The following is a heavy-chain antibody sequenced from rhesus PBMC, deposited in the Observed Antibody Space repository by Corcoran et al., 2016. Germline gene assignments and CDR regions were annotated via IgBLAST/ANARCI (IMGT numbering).Heavy chain of an antibody. D-gene: IGHD2-27*01. V-gene: IGHV4-76*01. J-gene: IGHJ3*01. CDR1: GGYISSGYD. Sequence: QVQLQESGPGVVKPSETLSLTCAVSGGYISSGYDWSWIRQLPGKGREWIGYIYGSSGGHNDKPSLKNRDSIAKDASKNQFSLKLSSVTAADTTVYYCAREYCRGIYGRGDVFDFWGQGLRVTVSS. CDR2: IYGSSGGH. CDR3: AREYCRGIYGRGDVFDF.